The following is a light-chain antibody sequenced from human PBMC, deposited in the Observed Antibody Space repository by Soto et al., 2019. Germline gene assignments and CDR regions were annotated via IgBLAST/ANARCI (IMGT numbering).Light chain of an antibody. CDR1: QSVSNSY. J-gene: IGKJ1*01. Sequence: EIVLTQSPGTLSLSPGERATLSCRASQSVSNSYLAWYQQKPGQASRLLIYGASSRATGIPDRFSGSGSGTDFTHTISRLEPEDFAVYYCQQYGSSPWTFGQGTKVEIK. CDR3: QQYGSSPWT. CDR2: GAS. V-gene: IGKV3-20*01.